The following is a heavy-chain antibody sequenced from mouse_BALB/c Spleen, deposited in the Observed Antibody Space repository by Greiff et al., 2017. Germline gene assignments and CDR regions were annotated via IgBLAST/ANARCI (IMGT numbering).Heavy chain of an antibody. V-gene: IGHV1-67*01. D-gene: IGHD1-2*01. J-gene: IGHJ3*01. CDR2: ISTYYGNT. CDR3: ARGITTVTGAFAY. Sequence: VQLQQSGPELVRPGVSVKISCKGSGYTFTDYAMHWVKQSHAKSLEWIGVISTYYGNTNYNQKFKGKATMTVDKSSSTAYMELARLTSEDSAIYYCARGITTVTGAFAYWGQGTLVTVSA. CDR1: GYTFTDYA.